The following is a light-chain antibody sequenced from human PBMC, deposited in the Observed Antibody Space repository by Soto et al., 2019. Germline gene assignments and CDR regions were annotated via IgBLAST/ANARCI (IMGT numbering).Light chain of an antibody. Sequence: EVVMTQSPATLSVSPGERATLSCRASQSVSRNLAWYQHKPGQAPRLLIYGASTRATGIPARFSGSGSGTEFTLTISSLQYEDFAVYYCQQYNNWPRTFGQGTKLEIK. CDR3: QQYNNWPRT. CDR2: GAS. J-gene: IGKJ2*02. CDR1: QSVSRN. V-gene: IGKV3-15*01.